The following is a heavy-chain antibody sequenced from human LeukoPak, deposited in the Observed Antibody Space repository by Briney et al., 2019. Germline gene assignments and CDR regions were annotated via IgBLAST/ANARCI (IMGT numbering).Heavy chain of an antibody. CDR1: GFTFSIYA. Sequence: PGGSLRLSCAASGFTFSIYAMSWVRQAPGKGLEWVAVISYDGSNKYYADSVKGRFTISRDNSKNTLYLQMNSLRAEDTAVYYCARDLSGYRHYFDYWGQGTLVTVSS. CDR2: ISYDGSNK. J-gene: IGHJ4*02. CDR3: ARDLSGYRHYFDY. D-gene: IGHD3-22*01. V-gene: IGHV3-30*03.